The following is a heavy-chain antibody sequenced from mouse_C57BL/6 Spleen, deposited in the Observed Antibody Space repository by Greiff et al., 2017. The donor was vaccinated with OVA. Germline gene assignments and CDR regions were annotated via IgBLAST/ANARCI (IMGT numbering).Heavy chain of an antibody. CDR3: ASDLPDYYGSTPWFAY. V-gene: IGHV1-77*01. D-gene: IGHD1-1*01. J-gene: IGHJ3*01. CDR2: IGPGSGST. Sequence: VKVVESGAELVKPGASVKISCKASGYTFTDYYINWVKQRPGQGLEWIGKIGPGSGSTYYNEKFKGKATLTADKSSSTAYMQLSSLTSEDSAVYFCASDLPDYYGSTPWFAYWGQGTLVTVSA. CDR1: GYTFTDYY.